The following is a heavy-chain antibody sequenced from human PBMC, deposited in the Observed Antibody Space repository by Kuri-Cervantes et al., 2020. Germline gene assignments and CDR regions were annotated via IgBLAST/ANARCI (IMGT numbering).Heavy chain of an antibody. CDR1: GFTFSSYG. CDR2: ISYDGSNK. V-gene: IGHV3-30*03. J-gene: IGHJ6*02. CDR3: ARDVHGMDV. Sequence: GESLKISCAASGFTFSSYGMHWVRQAPGKGLEWVAVISYDGSNKYYADSVKGRFTISRDNSKNTLYLQMNSLRAEDTAVYYCARDVHGMDVWGQGTTVTVSS.